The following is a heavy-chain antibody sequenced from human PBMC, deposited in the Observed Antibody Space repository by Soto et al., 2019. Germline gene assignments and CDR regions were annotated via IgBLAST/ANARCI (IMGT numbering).Heavy chain of an antibody. Sequence: GGSLRLSCAASGFTFSSYWMSWVRQAPGKGLEWVANIKQDGSEKYYVDSVKGRFTISRDNAKNSLYLQMNSLRAEDTAVYYCARSLSARPATYYYYYYMDVWGKGTTVTVSS. CDR1: GFTFSSYW. CDR3: ARSLSARPATYYYYYYMDV. D-gene: IGHD6-6*01. V-gene: IGHV3-7*01. J-gene: IGHJ6*03. CDR2: IKQDGSEK.